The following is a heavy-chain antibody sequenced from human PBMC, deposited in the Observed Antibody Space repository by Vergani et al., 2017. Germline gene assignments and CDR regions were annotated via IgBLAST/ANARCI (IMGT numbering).Heavy chain of an antibody. Sequence: QVQLQESGPGLVKPSETLSLTCTVSGGSISSYYWSWIRQPPGKGLEWIGYIYTSGSTNSNPSLKSRVTISVDTSKNQFARKLSSVTAADTAVYYCARHPTYYDFWSGYYRLDGMDVWGQGTTVTVSS. D-gene: IGHD3-3*01. CDR3: ARHPTYYDFWSGYYRLDGMDV. J-gene: IGHJ6*02. CDR2: IYTSGST. V-gene: IGHV4-4*09. CDR1: GGSISSYY.